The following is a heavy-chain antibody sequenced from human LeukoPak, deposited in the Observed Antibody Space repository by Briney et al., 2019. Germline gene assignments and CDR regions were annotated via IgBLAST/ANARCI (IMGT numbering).Heavy chain of an antibody. CDR2: INPSGGST. V-gene: IGHV1-46*03. Sequence: ASVKVSCKASGYTFTRYYMHWVRQAPGQGFEWMGIINPSGGSTRYAQKFQGRVTMTRDTSTSTVYMDLSSLRSDDTAVYYCAREVAPAAVHYTFDIWGQGTMVSVSS. CDR1: GYTFTRYY. CDR3: AREVAPAAVHYTFDI. D-gene: IGHD2-2*02. J-gene: IGHJ3*02.